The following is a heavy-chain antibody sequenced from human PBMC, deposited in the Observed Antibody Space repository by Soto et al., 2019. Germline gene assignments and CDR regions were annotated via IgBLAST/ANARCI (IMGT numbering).Heavy chain of an antibody. J-gene: IGHJ6*02. CDR1: GFTFSSYE. CDR2: ISSSGSTI. Sequence: GGSLRLSCAASGFTFSSYEMNWVRQAPGKGLEWVSYISSSGSTIYYADSVKGRFTISRDNAKNSLYLQMNSLRAEDTAVYYCAREGNTAMVPNPYYYYGMDVWGQGTTVTVS. D-gene: IGHD5-18*01. V-gene: IGHV3-48*03. CDR3: AREGNTAMVPNPYYYYGMDV.